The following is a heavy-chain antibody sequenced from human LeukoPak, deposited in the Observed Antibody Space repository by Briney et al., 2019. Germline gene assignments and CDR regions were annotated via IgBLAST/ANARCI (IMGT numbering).Heavy chain of an antibody. CDR1: GSIFSSYG. J-gene: IGHJ5*02. CDR2: MSYDGSNK. Sequence: GGSLRLSCTASGSIFSSYGMHWVRQAPGMGLEWVAVMSYDGSNKFYADSVKGRLTISRDNSKNTLYLQMNSLRVDDTAVYYCAKERGTTTWFDSWGQGTLVTVSS. CDR3: AKERGTTTWFDS. D-gene: IGHD2-2*01. V-gene: IGHV3-30*18.